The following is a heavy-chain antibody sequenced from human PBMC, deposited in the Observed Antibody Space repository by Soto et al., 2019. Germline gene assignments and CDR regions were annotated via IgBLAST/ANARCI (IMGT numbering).Heavy chain of an antibody. V-gene: IGHV4-34*01. J-gene: IGHJ4*02. CDR3: ARGNGYGSGSYYDY. Sequence: SETLSLTCAVYGGSFSGYYWSWIRQPPGKGLEWIGEINHSGSTNYNPSLKSRVTISVDTSKNQFSLKLSSVIAADTAVYYCARGNGYGSGSYYDYWGQGTLVTVSS. D-gene: IGHD3-10*01. CDR1: GGSFSGYY. CDR2: INHSGST.